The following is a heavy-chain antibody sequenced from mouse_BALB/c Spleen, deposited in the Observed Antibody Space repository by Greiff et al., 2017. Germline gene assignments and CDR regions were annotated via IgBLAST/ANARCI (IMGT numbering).Heavy chain of an antibody. CDR1: GFTFSSYG. CDR3: ARQRENGNYEDYYAMDY. D-gene: IGHD2-1*01. J-gene: IGHJ4*01. CDR2: ISSGGSYT. Sequence: EVQLVESGGDLVKPGGSLKLSCAASGFTFSSYGMSWVRQTPDKRLEWVATISSGGSYTYYPDSVKGRFTISRDNAKNTLYLQMSSLKSEDTAMYYCARQRENGNYEDYYAMDYWGQGTSVTVSS. V-gene: IGHV5-6*01.